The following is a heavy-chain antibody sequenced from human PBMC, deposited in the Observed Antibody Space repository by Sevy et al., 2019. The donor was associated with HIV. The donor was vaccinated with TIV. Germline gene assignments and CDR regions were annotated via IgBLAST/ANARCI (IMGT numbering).Heavy chain of an antibody. J-gene: IGHJ3*01. V-gene: IGHV3-30-3*01. Sequence: GGSQRLSCAASGFTFSSYPMHWVRQAPGKGLEWVSFISFDGTDKYYADSVKGRFTITRDNSKNTLFLQMNSLRAEDTAFYYCVRETTMLPRGAFDFWGQGTMVTVSS. CDR1: GFTFSSYP. CDR3: VRETTMLPRGAFDF. CDR2: ISFDGTDK. D-gene: IGHD3-10*01.